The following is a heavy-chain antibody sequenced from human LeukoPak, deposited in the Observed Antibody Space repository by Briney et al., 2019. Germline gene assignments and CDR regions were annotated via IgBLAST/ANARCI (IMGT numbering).Heavy chain of an antibody. CDR1: GFTFSSYW. Sequence: PGGSLRLSCAASGFTFSSYWMSWVRQAPGKGLEWVSSISSSSSYIYYADSVKGRFTISRDNAKNSLYLQMYSLRAEDTAVYYCAREGVGATFDWGQGTLVTVSS. J-gene: IGHJ4*02. D-gene: IGHD1-26*01. CDR2: ISSSSSYI. V-gene: IGHV3-21*01. CDR3: AREGVGATFD.